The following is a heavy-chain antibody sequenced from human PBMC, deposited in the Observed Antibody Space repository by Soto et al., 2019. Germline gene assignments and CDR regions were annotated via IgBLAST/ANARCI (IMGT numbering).Heavy chain of an antibody. CDR2: ISAYNGNT. D-gene: IGHD3-10*01. Sequence: QVQLVQSGAEVMKPGASVKVSCKASGYTFTSYAISWVRQAPGQGLEWMGWISAYNGNTNYAQKLQGRVTMTTDTSTSTAYMELRSLRYDDTAVYYCASGWFGEFVYYFDYWGQGTLVTVSS. CDR1: GYTFTSYA. J-gene: IGHJ4*02. CDR3: ASGWFGEFVYYFDY. V-gene: IGHV1-18*01.